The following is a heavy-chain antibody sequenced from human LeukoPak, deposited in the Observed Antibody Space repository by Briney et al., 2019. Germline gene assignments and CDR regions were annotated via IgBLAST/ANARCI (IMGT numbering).Heavy chain of an antibody. Sequence: HPGRFLRLSCAASGFTFSSYGMHWVRQAPGKGLEWVAVIWYDGSNKYYADSVKGRFTISRDNSKNTLYLQMNSLRAEDTAVYYCAREAPNSSGWYDYWGQGTLVTVSS. CDR2: IWYDGSNK. J-gene: IGHJ4*02. CDR1: GFTFSSYG. D-gene: IGHD6-19*01. CDR3: AREAPNSSGWYDY. V-gene: IGHV3-33*01.